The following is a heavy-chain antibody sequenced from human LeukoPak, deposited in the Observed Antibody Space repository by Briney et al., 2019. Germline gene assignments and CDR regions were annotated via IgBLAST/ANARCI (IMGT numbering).Heavy chain of an antibody. D-gene: IGHD2-2*01. CDR2: IYPGTSPT. CDR1: GTTFPASW. CDR3: ARLYALGYCSSTSCYASVYWFDP. Sequence: GGPLKTSGKGPGTTFPASWMAWGGRWPGKGLEWMGIIYPGTSPTRYSPSFQGQVTISADKSISTAYLQWSSLKASDTAMYYCARLYALGYCSSTSCYASVYWFDPWGQGALVTVSS. V-gene: IGHV5-51*01. J-gene: IGHJ5*02.